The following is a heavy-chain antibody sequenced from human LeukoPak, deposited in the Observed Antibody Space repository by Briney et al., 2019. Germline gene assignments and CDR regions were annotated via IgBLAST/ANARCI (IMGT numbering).Heavy chain of an antibody. Sequence: GGSLRLSCVASGFTFNAFGMHWVRQAPGKGLEWVAFIRYDGNDKYYSGSVEGRFTISRDNPKNTLYLQMNSQRVEDTSFYYCVKRGTTVRRTYFFDSWGQGALVTVSS. CDR3: VKRGTTVRRTYFFDS. J-gene: IGHJ4*02. CDR1: GFTFNAFG. D-gene: IGHD1/OR15-1a*01. V-gene: IGHV3-30*02. CDR2: IRYDGNDK.